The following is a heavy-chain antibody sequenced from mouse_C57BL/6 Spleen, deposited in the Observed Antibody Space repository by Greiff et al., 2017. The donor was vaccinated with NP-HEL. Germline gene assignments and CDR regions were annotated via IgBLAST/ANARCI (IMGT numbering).Heavy chain of an antibody. Sequence: VQLQQSGAELVKPGASVKLSCKASGYTFTSYWMHWVKQRPGQGLEWIGMIHPNSGSTNYNEKFKSKATLTVDKSSSTAYMQLSSLTSEDSAVYYCARGGLGYGSRWYFDVWGTGTTVTVSS. V-gene: IGHV1-64*01. CDR2: IHPNSGST. D-gene: IGHD1-1*01. J-gene: IGHJ1*03. CDR3: ARGGLGYGSRWYFDV. CDR1: GYTFTSYW.